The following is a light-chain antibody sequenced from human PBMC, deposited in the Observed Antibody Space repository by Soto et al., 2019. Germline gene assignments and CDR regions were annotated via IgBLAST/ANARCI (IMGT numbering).Light chain of an antibody. CDR1: SSDVGSYNF. V-gene: IGLV2-14*01. CDR3: SSYTSSSTLYV. CDR2: EVS. J-gene: IGLJ1*01. Sequence: QSALTQPASVSGSPGQSITISCTGTSSDVGSYNFVSWYQQHPGKAPKLMIYEVSNRTSGVSNRFSGSKSGNTASLTISGLQAEDEADYYCSSYTSSSTLYVFGTGTKVTVL.